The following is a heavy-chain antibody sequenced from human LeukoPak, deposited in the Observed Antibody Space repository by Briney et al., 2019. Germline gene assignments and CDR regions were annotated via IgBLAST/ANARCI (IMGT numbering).Heavy chain of an antibody. V-gene: IGHV3-48*03. CDR1: GFTFSSYE. D-gene: IGHD6-13*01. CDR3: ATSRGSWPDYFDY. CDR2: ISTSGSTI. J-gene: IGHJ4*02. Sequence: RGSLRLSCAASGFTFSSYEMNWVRQAPGKGLDWVSYISTSGSTIYYADSVKGRFTISRDNAKNSLYLQMNSLRAEDTAVYYCATSRGSWPDYFDYWGQGTLVTVSS.